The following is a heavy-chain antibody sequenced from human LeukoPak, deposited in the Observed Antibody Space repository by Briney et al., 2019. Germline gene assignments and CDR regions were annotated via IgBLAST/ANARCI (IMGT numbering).Heavy chain of an antibody. Sequence: SETLSLTCGVSGYSISNGYYWGWIRQPPGKGLEWIGTICYSRYSYYNPSLKSRLTISVDTSKNHFSLRLSSVTAADTAIYYCVSGTLTRNAFDIWGQGTMVTVSS. CDR3: VSGTLTRNAFDI. J-gene: IGHJ3*02. CDR2: ICYSRYS. V-gene: IGHV4-38-2*01. CDR1: GYSISNGYY. D-gene: IGHD1-26*01.